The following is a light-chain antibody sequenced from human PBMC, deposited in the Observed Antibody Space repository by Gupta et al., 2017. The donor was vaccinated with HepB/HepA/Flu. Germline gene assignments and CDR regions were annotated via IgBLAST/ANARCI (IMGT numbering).Light chain of an antibody. J-gene: IGKJ1*01. CDR3: QQYNNWSPEA. Sequence: EIVMPQSPATLPVYPGGRPTLSCRASQSVSSNLTGYHQKHGQAPRLLIYGAATRATSLPARCSSSGSGTEVTLTISSLQSEDFAVYYCQQYNNWSPEAFGQGTKVEIK. V-gene: IGKV3-15*01. CDR2: GAA. CDR1: QSVSSN.